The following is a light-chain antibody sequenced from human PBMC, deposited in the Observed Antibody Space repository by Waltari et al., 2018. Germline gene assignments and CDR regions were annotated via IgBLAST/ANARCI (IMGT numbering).Light chain of an antibody. CDR1: SRNVGDYNY. J-gene: IGLJ2*01. CDR2: DVN. CDR3: SAWTSSSTWI. Sequence: QSALTPPASVSGSPGRSITISCTGGSRNVGDYNYVSWYHQHPDKTPKVRIYDVNKRPAGVSNRSSGTKSANRASLTISGLQVEDEANYYCSAWTSSSTWIFGGGTKLTVL. V-gene: IGLV2-14*03.